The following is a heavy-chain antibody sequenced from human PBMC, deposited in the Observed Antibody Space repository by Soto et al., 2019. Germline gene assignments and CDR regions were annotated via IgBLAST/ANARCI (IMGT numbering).Heavy chain of an antibody. CDR3: ARGALGYCSSGSCYRYFDY. D-gene: IGHD2-15*01. CDR2: IRFSGST. V-gene: IGHV4-61*08. Sequence: QVQLQESGPGLVRPSETLSLTCTVSGGSISSGDFYWAWIRQPPGKGLEWIGYIRFSGSTNYNPSLKSRVTFSVDTSKNQFSLKMNSVTAADTAVYHCARGALGYCSSGSCYRYFDYWGQGTLVTVSS. J-gene: IGHJ4*02. CDR1: GGSISSGDFY.